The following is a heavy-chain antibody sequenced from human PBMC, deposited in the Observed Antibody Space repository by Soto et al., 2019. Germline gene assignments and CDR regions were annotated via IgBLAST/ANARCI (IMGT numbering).Heavy chain of an antibody. CDR2: ISGSGGST. Sequence: EVQLLESGGGLVQPGGSLRLSCAASEFTFSSYAMSWVRQAPGKGLEWVSAISGSGGSTYYADSVKGRFTISRDNSKNTLYLQMNSLRAEDTAVYYCAQDIVVVPAAIVGYWGQGTLVTVSS. D-gene: IGHD2-2*01. CDR1: EFTFSSYA. CDR3: AQDIVVVPAAIVGY. J-gene: IGHJ4*02. V-gene: IGHV3-23*01.